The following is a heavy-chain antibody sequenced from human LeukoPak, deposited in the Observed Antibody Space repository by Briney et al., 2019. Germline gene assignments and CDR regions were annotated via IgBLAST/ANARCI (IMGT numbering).Heavy chain of an antibody. J-gene: IGHJ3*02. V-gene: IGHV3-30*02. CDR1: GFTFSSYG. D-gene: IGHD3-10*01. CDR2: IWYGGSNK. CDR3: AKECDGSGREAFDI. Sequence: PGGSLRLSCAASGFTFSSYGMHWVRQAPGKGLEWVAVIWYGGSNKYYADSVKGRFTISRDNSKNTLYLQMNSLRAEDTAVYYCAKECDGSGREAFDIWGQGTMVTVSS.